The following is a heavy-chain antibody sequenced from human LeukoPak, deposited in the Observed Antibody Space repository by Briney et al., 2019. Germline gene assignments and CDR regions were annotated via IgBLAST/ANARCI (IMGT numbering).Heavy chain of an antibody. Sequence: GGSLRLSCAASGFTFSSYAMHWVRQAPGKGLEWVAVISYDGSNKYYADSVKGRFTISRDNSKNTLYLQMNSLRAEDTAVYYCAKRLAAAGSYYQYYYMDVWGKGTTVTISS. J-gene: IGHJ6*03. CDR1: GFTFSSYA. CDR3: AKRLAAAGSYYQYYYMDV. CDR2: ISYDGSNK. D-gene: IGHD6-13*01. V-gene: IGHV3-30*04.